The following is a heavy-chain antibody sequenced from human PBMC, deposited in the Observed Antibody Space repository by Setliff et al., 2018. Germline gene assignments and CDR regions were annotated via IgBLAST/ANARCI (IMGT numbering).Heavy chain of an antibody. Sequence: KVSCKASGGTFKNYGISWVRQAPGQGLEWMGGIMPIFGTTNYAQKFQGRVTITTDESTNTAYMELRSLRSEDTAVYYCAIGHYDSSGYYYLGVFQHWGQGTLVTVSS. CDR3: AIGHYDSSGYYYLGVFQH. D-gene: IGHD3-22*01. CDR2: IMPIFGTT. V-gene: IGHV1-69*05. J-gene: IGHJ1*01. CDR1: GGTFKNYG.